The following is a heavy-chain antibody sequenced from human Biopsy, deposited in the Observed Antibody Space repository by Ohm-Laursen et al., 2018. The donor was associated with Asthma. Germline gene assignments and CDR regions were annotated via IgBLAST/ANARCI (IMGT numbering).Heavy chain of an antibody. CDR2: IIPIFGPT. CDR3: ARGSKIGRPRLVFNWVRTDYYYSLDV. V-gene: IGHV1-69*13. J-gene: IGHJ6*02. D-gene: IGHD7-27*01. CDR1: GGTFSSNS. Sequence: SVKVSCKASGGTFSSNSINWVRQAPGQGLEWMGRIIPIFGPTNYAQKFQGRVTISADDSTSTAYMELSSLRSDDTAVYYCARGSKIGRPRLVFNWVRTDYYYSLDVWGQGTTVTVSS.